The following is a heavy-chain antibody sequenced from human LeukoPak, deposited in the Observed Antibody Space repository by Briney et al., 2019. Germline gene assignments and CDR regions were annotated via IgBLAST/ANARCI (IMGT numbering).Heavy chain of an antibody. Sequence: PGGSLRLSCAASGFTFCDYAMTWVRQAPGKGLEWVSSTAPAHYADSVKGRFTISRDDSKNTLFLQMNSLRAEDTAIYYCAKDSFSYNGVFDALDVWGHGTMVTVSS. CDR2: TAPA. CDR1: GFTFCDYA. J-gene: IGHJ3*01. V-gene: IGHV3-23*01. CDR3: AKDSFSYNGVFDALDV. D-gene: IGHD2-8*01.